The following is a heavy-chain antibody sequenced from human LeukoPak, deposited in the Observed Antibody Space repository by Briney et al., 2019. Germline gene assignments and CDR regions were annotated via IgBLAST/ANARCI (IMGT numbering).Heavy chain of an antibody. V-gene: IGHV4-34*01. J-gene: IGHJ5*02. CDR3: ARTPDYGDYVGWFDP. CDR2: INHSGST. Sequence: SETLSLTCAVYGGSFSGYYWSWIPQPPGKGLEWIGEINHSGSTNYNPSLKSRVTISVDTSKNQFSLKLSSVTAADTAVYYCARTPDYGDYVGWFDPWGQGTLVTVSS. D-gene: IGHD4-17*01. CDR1: GGSFSGYY.